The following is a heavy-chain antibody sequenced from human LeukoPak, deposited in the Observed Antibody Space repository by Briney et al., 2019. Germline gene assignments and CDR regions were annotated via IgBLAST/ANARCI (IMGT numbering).Heavy chain of an antibody. CDR2: INPNSGGT. CDR1: GYTFTGYY. CDR3: ARGSGYYANYGMDV. J-gene: IGHJ6*02. V-gene: IGHV1-2*06. D-gene: IGHD3-3*01. Sequence: ASAKVPCKASGYTFTGYYMHWVRQAPGQGLEWMGRINPNSGGTNYAQKFQGRVTMTRDTSISTAYMELSRLRSDDTAVYYCARGSGYYANYGMDVWGQGTTVTVSS.